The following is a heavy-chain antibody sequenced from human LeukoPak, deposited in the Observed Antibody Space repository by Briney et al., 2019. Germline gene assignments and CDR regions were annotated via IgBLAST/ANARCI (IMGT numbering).Heavy chain of an antibody. CDR2: IYTSGST. CDR3: ARSLPGCSGGSCYAWYFDL. D-gene: IGHD2-15*01. Sequence: SETLSLTCTVSGGSISSYYWSWIRQPAGKGLVWIGRIYTSGSTNYNPSLKSRVTISVDKSKNQFSLKLSSVTAADTAVYYCARSLPGCSGGSCYAWYFDLWGRGTLVTVSS. CDR1: GGSISSYY. J-gene: IGHJ2*01. V-gene: IGHV4-4*07.